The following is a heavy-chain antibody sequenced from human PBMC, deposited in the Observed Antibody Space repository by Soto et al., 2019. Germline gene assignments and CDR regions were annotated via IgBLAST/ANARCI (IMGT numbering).Heavy chain of an antibody. D-gene: IGHD4-17*01. J-gene: IGHJ4*02. CDR1: GFSFSDHY. CDR3: TSETVMNAYGNYIYDY. CDR2: TRNKANTYTT. V-gene: IGHV3-72*01. Sequence: PGGSLRLSCAASGFSFSDHYIDWVRQAPGKGLEWVGRTRNKANTYTTQYAASVKDRFLISRDETKKSLYLQMNSLKTEDTAVYYCTSETVMNAYGNYIYDYWGQGTLVTVA.